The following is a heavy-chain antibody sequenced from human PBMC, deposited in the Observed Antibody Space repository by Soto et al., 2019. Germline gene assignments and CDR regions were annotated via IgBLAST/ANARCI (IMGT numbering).Heavy chain of an antibody. J-gene: IGHJ5*02. CDR2: VYHSGST. D-gene: IGHD3-3*01. V-gene: IGHV4-30-2*01. Sequence: PSETLSLTCAVSGGSISSGGYSWSWIRQPPGKGLEWIGFVYHSGSTYYNPSLKSRVTISVDKSKNQFSLKLSSLTAADTAVYYCARENFWSGNADWFDPWGQGTLVTVSS. CDR3: ARENFWSGNADWFDP. CDR1: GGSISSGGYS.